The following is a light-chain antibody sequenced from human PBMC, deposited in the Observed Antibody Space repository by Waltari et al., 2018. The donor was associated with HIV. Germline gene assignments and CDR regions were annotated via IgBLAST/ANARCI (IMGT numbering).Light chain of an antibody. CDR2: GAS. V-gene: IGKV3-20*01. CDR1: QSVTGNY. Sequence: EIVLTQSPGTLSLSPGERATLSCRARQSVTGNYLAWYQQKPGQAPRLLIYGASTRVTGSPDRCSGSGSGTDFTLTISRLEPEDVAVYYCQQYSTSPIYTFGPGTKVDI. CDR3: QQYSTSPIYT. J-gene: IGKJ3*01.